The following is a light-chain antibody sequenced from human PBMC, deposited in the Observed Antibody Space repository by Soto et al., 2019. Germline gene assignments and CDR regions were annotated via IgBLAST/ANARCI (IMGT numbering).Light chain of an antibody. CDR1: QSISSY. Sequence: DVRMTQSPSSLSASVGDRVTITCRASQSISSYLNWYQQEPGKAPKLLIYAASSLQSGVPSGFSGSGSGTDFTLTISSLQPEDFATYYCQQSYSTPPITFGQGTRLAIK. CDR3: QQSYSTPPIT. V-gene: IGKV1-39*01. CDR2: AAS. J-gene: IGKJ5*01.